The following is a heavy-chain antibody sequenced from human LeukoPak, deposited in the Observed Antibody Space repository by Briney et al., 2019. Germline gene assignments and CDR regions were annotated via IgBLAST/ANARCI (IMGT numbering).Heavy chain of an antibody. D-gene: IGHD5-12*01. CDR1: GFTFSSYA. J-gene: IGHJ3*02. V-gene: IGHV3-23*01. CDR2: ISGSGGGT. Sequence: PGGSLRLSCAASGFTFSSYAMSWVRQAPGKGLEWVSAISGSGGGTYYADSVKGRFTISRDNSKNTLYLQMNSLRAEDTAVYYCAKSVVANRERAAFDIWGQGTMVTVSS. CDR3: AKSVVANRERAAFDI.